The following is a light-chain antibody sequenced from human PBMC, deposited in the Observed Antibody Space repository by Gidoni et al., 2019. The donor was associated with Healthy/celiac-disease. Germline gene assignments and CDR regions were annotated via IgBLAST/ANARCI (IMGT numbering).Light chain of an antibody. CDR3: QQRSNWLT. CDR2: DAS. V-gene: IGKV3-11*01. J-gene: IGKJ4*01. Sequence: EIVLTQSPATLSLSPGERATLCCRASQGCSSYLAWYQQKPGQAPRLLIYDASNRATGITARFSGSGSGTYFTLTISSLEPEDFAVYYCQQRSNWLTFGGGTKVEIK. CDR1: QGCSSY.